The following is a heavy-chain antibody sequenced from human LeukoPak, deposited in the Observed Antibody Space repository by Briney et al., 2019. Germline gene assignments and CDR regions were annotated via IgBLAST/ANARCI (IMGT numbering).Heavy chain of an antibody. V-gene: IGHV3-21*01. CDR1: GFTFSSYS. D-gene: IGHD1-7*01. J-gene: IGHJ4*02. CDR3: AKEPTTRAGTEYPDY. CDR2: ISSSSSYI. Sequence: GGSLRLSCAASGFTFSSYSMNWVRQAPGKGLEWVSSISSSSSYIYYADSVKGRFTISRDNSKNTLYLQMNSLRAEDTAVYYCAKEPTTRAGTEYPDYWGQGTLVTVSS.